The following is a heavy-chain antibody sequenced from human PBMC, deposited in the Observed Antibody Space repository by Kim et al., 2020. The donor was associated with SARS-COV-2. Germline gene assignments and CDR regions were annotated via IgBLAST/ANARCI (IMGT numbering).Heavy chain of an antibody. CDR2: ISGSGGST. CDR1: GFTFSSYA. D-gene: IGHD3-22*01. CDR3: AKRTAYYDSSGYLPYFDY. V-gene: IGHV3-23*01. Sequence: GGSLRLSCAASGFTFSSYAMSWVRQAPGKGLEWVSAISGSGGSTYYADSVKGRFTISRDNSKNTLYLQMNSLRAEDTAVYYCAKRTAYYDSSGYLPYFDYWGQGTLVTVSS. J-gene: IGHJ4*02.